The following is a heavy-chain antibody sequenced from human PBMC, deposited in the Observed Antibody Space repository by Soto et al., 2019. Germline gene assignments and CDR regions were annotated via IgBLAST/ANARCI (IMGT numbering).Heavy chain of an antibody. D-gene: IGHD3-16*01. CDR2: IYYSGNT. V-gene: IGHV4-30-4*01. CDR3: AREGGESSDGLYYVDS. CDR1: GGSTSSDNY. J-gene: IGHJ4*02. Sequence: SETLSLTCTVSGGSTSSDNYWSWIRQPPGKGLEWIGHIYYSGNTDYNPSLKSRLAISIDTSKNQFSLKLSSVTAADTAVYFCAREGGESSDGLYYVDSWGQGSLVTVSS.